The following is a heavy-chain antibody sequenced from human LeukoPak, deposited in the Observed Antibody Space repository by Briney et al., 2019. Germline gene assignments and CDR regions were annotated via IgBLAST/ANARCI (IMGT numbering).Heavy chain of an antibody. D-gene: IGHD6-13*01. CDR3: ARSAAAGTDFDY. Sequence: GASVKVSCKASGYTFTSYGISWVRQAPGQGLEWMGWISAYNGNTNYAQKLQGRVTMTTDTSTSPAYMELRSLRPDDTAVYYCARSAAAGTDFDYWGQGTLVTVSS. J-gene: IGHJ4*02. V-gene: IGHV1-18*01. CDR2: ISAYNGNT. CDR1: GYTFTSYG.